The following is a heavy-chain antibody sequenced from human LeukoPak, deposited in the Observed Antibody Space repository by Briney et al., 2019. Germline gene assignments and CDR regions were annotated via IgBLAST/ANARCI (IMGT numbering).Heavy chain of an antibody. D-gene: IGHD7-27*01. CDR2: IYTSGST. V-gene: IGHV4-4*07. CDR3: ARDPPSNRGLRSAFDI. J-gene: IGHJ3*02. Sequence: PSETLTLTCTVSGGSISSYYWSWIRQPAGKGLEWIGRIYTSGSTNYNPSLKSRVTMSVDTSKNQFSLKLSSVTAADTAVYYCARDPPSNRGLRSAFDIWGQGTMVTVSS. CDR1: GGSISSYY.